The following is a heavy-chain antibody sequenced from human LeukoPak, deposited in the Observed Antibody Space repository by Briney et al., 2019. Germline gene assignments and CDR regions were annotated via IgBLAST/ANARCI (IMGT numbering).Heavy chain of an antibody. D-gene: IGHD6-6*01. Sequence: SGTLSLTCAVSGGSGGSISSSNYWGWIRQPPGKGLEWIGSIYYSGSTYYNPSLKSRVTISVDTSKNQFSLKLSSVTAADTAVYYCASHGGAARPWGDDPWGQGTLVTVSS. CDR2: IYYSGST. CDR3: ASHGGAARPWGDDP. CDR1: GGSGGSISSSNY. V-gene: IGHV4-39*01. J-gene: IGHJ5*02.